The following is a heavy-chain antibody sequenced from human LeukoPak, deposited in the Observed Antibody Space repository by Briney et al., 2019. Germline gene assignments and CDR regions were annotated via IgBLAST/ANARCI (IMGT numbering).Heavy chain of an antibody. CDR3: ARDYSSSWYDWFDP. CDR2: IYYSGST. Sequence: SETLSLTCAVYGGSFGGYYWSWIRQPPGKGLEWIGYIYYSGSTNYNPSLKSRVTISVDTSKNQFSLKLSSVTAADTAVYYCARDYSSSWYDWFDPWGQGTLVTVSS. V-gene: IGHV4-59*12. D-gene: IGHD6-13*01. CDR1: GGSFGGYY. J-gene: IGHJ5*02.